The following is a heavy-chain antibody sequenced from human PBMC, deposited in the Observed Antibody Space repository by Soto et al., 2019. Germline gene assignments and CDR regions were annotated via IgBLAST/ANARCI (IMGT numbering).Heavy chain of an antibody. CDR3: ARDPRYYYMDV. Sequence: ASVKVSCKASGYTFTSYAMHWVRQAPGQRLEWMGWINAGNGNTKYSQKFQGRVTITRDTSASTAYVELSSLRSEDTAVYYCARDPRYYYMDVWGKGTTVTVSS. V-gene: IGHV1-3*01. J-gene: IGHJ6*03. CDR1: GYTFTSYA. CDR2: INAGNGNT.